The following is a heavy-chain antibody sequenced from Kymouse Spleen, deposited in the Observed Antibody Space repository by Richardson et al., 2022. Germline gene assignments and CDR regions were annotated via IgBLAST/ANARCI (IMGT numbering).Heavy chain of an antibody. D-gene: IGHD3-10*01. Sequence: QVQLVESGGGVVQPGRSLRLSCAASGFTFSSYGMHWVRQAPGKGLEWVAVIWYDGSNKYYADSVKGRFTISRDNSKNTLYLQMNSLRAEDTAVYYCASSYYYGSGSSYYYYGMDVWGQGTTVTVSS. CDR2: IWYDGSNK. J-gene: IGHJ6*02. V-gene: IGHV3-33*01. CDR3: ASSYYYGSGSSYYYYGMDV. CDR1: GFTFSSYG.